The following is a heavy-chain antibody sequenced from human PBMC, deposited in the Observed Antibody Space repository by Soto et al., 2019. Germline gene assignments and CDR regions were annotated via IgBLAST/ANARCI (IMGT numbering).Heavy chain of an antibody. CDR3: AKSVYNWNDGFFDY. D-gene: IGHD1-1*01. CDR2: VNGRGDSA. J-gene: IGHJ4*02. V-gene: IGHV3-23*01. Sequence: PGGSLRLSCAASGFTFKNFAMSWVRQAPGKGLEWVSAVNGRGDSAFYADSVKGRFTISRDNSKNTLYLQMNSLRAEDTAVYYCAKSVYNWNDGFFDYWGQGTLVTVSS. CDR1: GFTFKNFA.